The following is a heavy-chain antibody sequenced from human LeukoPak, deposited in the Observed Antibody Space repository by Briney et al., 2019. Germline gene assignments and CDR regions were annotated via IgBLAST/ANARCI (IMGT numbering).Heavy chain of an antibody. CDR2: IWYDGSKK. CDR1: GFTFSSYS. Sequence: GRSLRLSCAASGFTFSSYSMHWVRQDPGKGLEWVAVIWYDGSKKYYADSVKGRFTISRDNSKNTLYLQMNSLRAEDTAAYYCARHRGRSSSGWSTTAYFDYWGQGTLVTVSS. CDR3: ARHRGRSSSGWSTTAYFDY. V-gene: IGHV3-33*01. J-gene: IGHJ4*02. D-gene: IGHD6-19*01.